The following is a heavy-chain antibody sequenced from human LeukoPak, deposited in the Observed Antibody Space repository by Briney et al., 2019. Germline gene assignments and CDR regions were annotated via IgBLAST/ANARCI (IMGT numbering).Heavy chain of an antibody. Sequence: GGSLRLSCAASGFTVSSTYMSWVRQSPGKGLEWVSAISGSGGSTYYADSVKGRFTISRDNSKNTLYLQMNSLRAEDTAVYYCAKDGVGATFYFDYWGQGTLVTVSS. D-gene: IGHD1-26*01. J-gene: IGHJ4*02. CDR3: AKDGVGATFYFDY. CDR1: GFTVSSTY. CDR2: ISGSGGST. V-gene: IGHV3-23*01.